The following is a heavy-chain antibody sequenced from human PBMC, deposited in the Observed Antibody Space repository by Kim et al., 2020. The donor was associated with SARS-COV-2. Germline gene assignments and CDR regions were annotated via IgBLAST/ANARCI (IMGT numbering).Heavy chain of an antibody. CDR3: ASGGSDV. V-gene: IGHV3-43*01. CDR2: DGGST. Sequence: DGGSTYYADSVKGRFTITSDNGKVSLCLQMNRLSTEDTELYYCASGGSDVWGQGTTVTVS. J-gene: IGHJ6*02.